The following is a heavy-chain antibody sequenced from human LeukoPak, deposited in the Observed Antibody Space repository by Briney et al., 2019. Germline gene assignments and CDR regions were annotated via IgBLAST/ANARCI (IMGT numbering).Heavy chain of an antibody. CDR2: IRSKDQNSAT. CDR1: GFSFSDSP. Sequence: GGSLRLSCAASGFSFSDSPIHWVRQASGKGLEWVGRIRSKDQNSATAYAESVKGRFTISRDDSKNMAYLQVNSLRIEDTAVYYCESSITKAGGSWGQGTLVTVSS. J-gene: IGHJ5*02. CDR3: ESSITKAGGS. V-gene: IGHV3-73*01. D-gene: IGHD2-21*01.